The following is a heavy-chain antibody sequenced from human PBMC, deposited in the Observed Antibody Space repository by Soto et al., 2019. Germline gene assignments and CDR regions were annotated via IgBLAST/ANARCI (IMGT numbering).Heavy chain of an antibody. Sequence: SETLSLTCTVSGGSISSSSYSWGWIRQPPGKGLEWIGTIYYSGSTYYNPSLKSRVTISVDTSKNQFSLKLSSVTAADTAVYYCARLRDDILTGYYSFYFDYWGQGTLVTVSS. CDR1: GGSISSSSYS. CDR2: IYYSGST. CDR3: ARLRDDILTGYYSFYFDY. J-gene: IGHJ4*02. V-gene: IGHV4-39*01. D-gene: IGHD3-9*01.